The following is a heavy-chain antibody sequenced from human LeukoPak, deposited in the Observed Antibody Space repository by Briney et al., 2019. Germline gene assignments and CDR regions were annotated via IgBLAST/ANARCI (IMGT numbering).Heavy chain of an antibody. CDR2: IYYSGST. CDR1: GGSISSGGYY. D-gene: IGHD6-19*01. Sequence: SETLSLTCTVSGGSISSGGYYWSWIRQHPGKGLEWIGYIYYSGSTYYNPSLKSRVTMSIDTSKNQFSLKLTSVTAADTAVYYCARGQWLDNSWGQGTLVTVSS. CDR3: ARGQWLDNS. V-gene: IGHV4-31*03. J-gene: IGHJ4*02.